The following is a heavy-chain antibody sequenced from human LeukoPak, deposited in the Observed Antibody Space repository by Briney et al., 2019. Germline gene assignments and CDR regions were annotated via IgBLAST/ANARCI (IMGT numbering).Heavy chain of an antibody. CDR2: TYYKSKWYN. CDR1: GDSVSSSSIA. CDR3: ARYNWNDGARYFDY. Sequence: SQTLSLTCAISGDSVSSSSIAWNWIRLSPSRGLEWLGRTYYKSKWYNDYAVSVKSRININPDTSKNQFSLQLNSVTPEDTAVYHCARYNWNDGARYFDYWGQGILVTVSS. V-gene: IGHV6-1*01. D-gene: IGHD1-20*01. J-gene: IGHJ4*02.